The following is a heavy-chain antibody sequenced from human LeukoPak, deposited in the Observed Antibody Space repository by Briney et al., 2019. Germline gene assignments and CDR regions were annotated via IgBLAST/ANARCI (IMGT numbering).Heavy chain of an antibody. J-gene: IGHJ4*02. CDR2: INHSGST. CDR3: ARAPPPDGSSWPFDY. CDR1: GGSFSGYY. D-gene: IGHD6-13*01. Sequence: SETLSLTCAVYGGSFSGYYWSWIRQPPGKGLEWIGEINHSGSTNYNPSLKSRVTISVDTSKNQFSLKLSSVTAADTAVYYCARAPPPDGSSWPFDYWGQGTLVTVSS. V-gene: IGHV4-34*01.